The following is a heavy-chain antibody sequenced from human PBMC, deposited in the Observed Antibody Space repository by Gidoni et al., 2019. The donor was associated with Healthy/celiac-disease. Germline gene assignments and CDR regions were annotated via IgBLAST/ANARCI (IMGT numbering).Heavy chain of an antibody. D-gene: IGHD3-3*01. V-gene: IGHV4-31*03. CDR2: IYYSGST. CDR1: GGSISSGGSY. Sequence: QVQLQESGPGLVKPSQTLSLTCTVSGGSISSGGSYWSWIRQHPGKGLEWIGYIYYSGSTYYNPSLKSRVTISVDTSKNQFSLKLSSVTAADTAVYYCASSITIFEGGVGGWFDPWGQGTLVTVSS. CDR3: ASSITIFEGGVGGWFDP. J-gene: IGHJ5*02.